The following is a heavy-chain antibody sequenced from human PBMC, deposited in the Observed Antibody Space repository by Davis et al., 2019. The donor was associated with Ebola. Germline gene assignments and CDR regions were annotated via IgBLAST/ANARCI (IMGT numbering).Heavy chain of an antibody. Sequence: SVKVSCKASGGTFSSYAISWVRQAPGQGLEWMGGIIPIFGTANYAQKFQGRVTMTRDTSTSTVYMELSRLRSDDTAVYYCARAYCSSTSCYVGYWGQGTLVTVSS. CDR2: IIPIFGTA. CDR3: ARAYCSSTSCYVGY. D-gene: IGHD2-2*01. J-gene: IGHJ4*02. V-gene: IGHV1-69*05. CDR1: GGTFSSYA.